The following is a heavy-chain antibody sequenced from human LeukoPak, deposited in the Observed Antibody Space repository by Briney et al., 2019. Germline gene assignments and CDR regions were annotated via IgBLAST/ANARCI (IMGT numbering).Heavy chain of an antibody. CDR1: GGSFSGYY. J-gene: IGHJ3*02. V-gene: IGHV4-34*01. CDR2: INNRGST. D-gene: IGHD2-8*01. Sequence: PSETLSLTCAVSGGSFSGYYWSWIRQTPGKGLEWISDINNRGSTNYSPSLKSRVTISVDTSKNQFSLKLSSVTAADTAVYYCARGLRDIVLMVYAIPAFDIWGQGTMVTVSS. CDR3: ARGLRDIVLMVYAIPAFDI.